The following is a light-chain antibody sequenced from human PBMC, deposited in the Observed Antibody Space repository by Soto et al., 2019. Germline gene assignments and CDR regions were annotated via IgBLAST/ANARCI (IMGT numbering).Light chain of an antibody. CDR2: EVS. Sequence: QSALTQPASVSGSPGQSITIVCTGTSSDVGSYNVVSWYQQHPGKAPKLLIYEVSKRPSGVSDRFSGSKSGNTASLTISGLQAEDEADYHCCSYAGSSSAYVFGTGTKVTVL. J-gene: IGLJ1*01. CDR3: CSYAGSSSAYV. V-gene: IGLV2-23*02. CDR1: SSDVGSYNV.